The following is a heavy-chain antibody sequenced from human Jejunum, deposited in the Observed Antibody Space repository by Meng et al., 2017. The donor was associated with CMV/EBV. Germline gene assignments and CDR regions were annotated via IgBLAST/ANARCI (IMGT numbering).Heavy chain of an antibody. Sequence: QVQLVGSGGGLVKAGGSLRLSCAASGLTFSDQYMSWIRQAPGKGLELISYISSSGDYTNYADSVRGRFTVSRDNAKNSLYLQLNSLRAEDTALYYCTTVHYYAINYWGQGTLVTVSS. V-gene: IGHV3-11*06. CDR1: GLTFSDQY. CDR2: ISSSGDYT. CDR3: TTVHYYAINY. D-gene: IGHD1-26*01. J-gene: IGHJ4*02.